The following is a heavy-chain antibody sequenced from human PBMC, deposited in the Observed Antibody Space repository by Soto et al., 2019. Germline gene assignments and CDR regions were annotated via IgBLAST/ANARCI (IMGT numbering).Heavy chain of an antibody. Sequence: ASVKVSCKASGYTFTSYGISWVRQAPGQGLEWTGWISAYNGNTNYAQKLQGRVTMTTDTSTSTAYMELRSLRSDDTAVYYCARDHRGYSYGLYYYYGMDVWGQGTTVTVSS. J-gene: IGHJ6*02. CDR3: ARDHRGYSYGLYYYYGMDV. V-gene: IGHV1-18*04. CDR1: GYTFTSYG. D-gene: IGHD5-18*01. CDR2: ISAYNGNT.